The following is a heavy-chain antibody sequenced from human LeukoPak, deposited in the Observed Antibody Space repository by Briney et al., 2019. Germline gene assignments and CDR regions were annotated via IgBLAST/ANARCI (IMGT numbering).Heavy chain of an antibody. CDR1: GYTFSRYG. CDR3: ARHVPRDDAFDI. J-gene: IGHJ3*02. Sequence: ASVRVSCKASGYTFSRYGISWVRQAPGQGLEWMGWISAYNGNANYAQKLQGRVTMTTDTSTSTAYMELRSLRSDDTAVYYCARHVPRDDAFDIWGQGTMVTVSS. CDR2: ISAYNGNA. V-gene: IGHV1-18*01. D-gene: IGHD2-2*01.